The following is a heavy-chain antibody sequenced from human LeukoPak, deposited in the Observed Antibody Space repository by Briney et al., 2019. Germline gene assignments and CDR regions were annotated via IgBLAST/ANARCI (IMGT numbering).Heavy chain of an antibody. Sequence: GGSLRLSCAASGFTFSDYYMSWIRQAPGKGLEWVSYISSSGSTIYYADSVKGRFTISRDNAKNSLYLQMNSLRAEGTAVYYCARDWEVVMGAFDIWGQGTMVTVSS. J-gene: IGHJ3*02. CDR3: ARDWEVVMGAFDI. D-gene: IGHD2-15*01. V-gene: IGHV3-11*04. CDR2: ISSSGSTI. CDR1: GFTFSDYY.